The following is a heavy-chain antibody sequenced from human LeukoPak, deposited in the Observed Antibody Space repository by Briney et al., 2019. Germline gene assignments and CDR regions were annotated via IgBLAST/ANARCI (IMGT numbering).Heavy chain of an antibody. V-gene: IGHV4-59*01. CDR2: IYYSGST. D-gene: IGHD6-13*01. Sequence: PSETLSLTCTVSGGSISSYYWSWIRQPPGKGLEWIGYIYYSGSTNYNPSLKSRVTISVDTSKNQFSLKLSSVTAADTAVYYCARGQQLVWFDPWGQGTLVTVSS. J-gene: IGHJ5*02. CDR1: GGSISSYY. CDR3: ARGQQLVWFDP.